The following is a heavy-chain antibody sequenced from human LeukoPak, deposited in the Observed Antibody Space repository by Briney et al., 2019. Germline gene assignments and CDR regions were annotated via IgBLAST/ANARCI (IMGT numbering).Heavy chain of an antibody. D-gene: IGHD5-18*01. CDR3: AKVDTAMVRGPDAFDI. Sequence: GGSLRLSCAASGFTFSSYGMHWVRQAPGKGLEWVAVISYDGGNKYYADSVKGRFTISRDNSKNTLYLQMNSLRAEDTAVYYCAKVDTAMVRGPDAFDIWGQGTMVTVSS. V-gene: IGHV3-30*18. CDR1: GFTFSSYG. CDR2: ISYDGGNK. J-gene: IGHJ3*02.